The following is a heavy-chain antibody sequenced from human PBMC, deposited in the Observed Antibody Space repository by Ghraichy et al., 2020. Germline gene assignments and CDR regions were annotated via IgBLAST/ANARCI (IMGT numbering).Heavy chain of an antibody. J-gene: IGHJ4*02. V-gene: IGHV3-74*01. CDR2: INSDGSST. Sequence: GGSLRLSCAASGFTFSSYWMHWVRQAPGKGLVWVSRINSDGSSTSYADSVKGRFTISRDNAKNTLYLQMNSLRAEDTAVYYCARDSHYYDSSGYYFDYFDYGGQGTLVTVSS. CDR1: GFTFSSYW. D-gene: IGHD3-22*01. CDR3: ARDSHYYDSSGYYFDYFDY.